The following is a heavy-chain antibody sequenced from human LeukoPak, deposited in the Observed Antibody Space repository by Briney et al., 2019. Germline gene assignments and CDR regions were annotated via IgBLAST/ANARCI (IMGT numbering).Heavy chain of an antibody. V-gene: IGHV1-18*01. CDR2: ISAYNGNT. CDR3: ARARNYYDSSGYDDFDY. D-gene: IGHD3-22*01. J-gene: IGHJ4*02. Sequence: ASVKVSCKASGYTFTSYGISWVRQAPGQGLEWMGWISAYNGNTNYAQKLQGRVTMTTDTSISTAYMELSRLRSDDTAVYYYARARNYYDSSGYDDFDYWGQGTLVTVSS. CDR1: GYTFTSYG.